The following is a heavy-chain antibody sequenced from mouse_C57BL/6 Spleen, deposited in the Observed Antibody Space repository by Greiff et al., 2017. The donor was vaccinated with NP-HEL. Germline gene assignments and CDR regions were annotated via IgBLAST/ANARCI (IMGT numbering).Heavy chain of an antibody. D-gene: IGHD1-1*01. CDR1: GYTFTSYW. Sequence: VQLQQPGAELVKPGASAKVSCKASGYTFTSYWMHWVKQRPGQGLEWIGRIHPSDSDTNYNQKFKGKATLTVDKSSSTAYMQLSSLTSEDSAVYYCAMATVVAYYFDYWGQGTTLTVSS. CDR3: AMATVVAYYFDY. CDR2: IHPSDSDT. V-gene: IGHV1-74*01. J-gene: IGHJ2*01.